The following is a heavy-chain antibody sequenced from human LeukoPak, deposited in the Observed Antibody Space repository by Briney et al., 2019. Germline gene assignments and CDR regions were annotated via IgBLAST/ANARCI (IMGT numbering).Heavy chain of an antibody. CDR1: GYTFKNYD. Sequence: ASVKVSCKASGYTFKNYDINWVRQATGQGLEWMGWMNPNSGNTGFAQKFQDRVSMTRDTSINTAYMELTSLRSGDTAVYYCARFSQGDYWGQGTLVTVSS. CDR2: MNPNSGNT. V-gene: IGHV1-8*02. CDR3: ARFSQGDY. D-gene: IGHD3-3*02. J-gene: IGHJ4*02.